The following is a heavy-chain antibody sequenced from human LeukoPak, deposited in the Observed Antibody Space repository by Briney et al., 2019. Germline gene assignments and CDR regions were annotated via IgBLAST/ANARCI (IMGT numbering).Heavy chain of an antibody. D-gene: IGHD3-22*01. CDR1: GFTFSSYA. Sequence: GGSLRLSCAASGFTFSSYAMHWVRQAPGKGLEWVAVISYDGDNKYYADSVKGQFTISRDNSKSTLYLQMDSLRAEDTAVYYCARDGDYYDSAFDYWGQGTLVTVSS. CDR3: ARDGDYYDSAFDY. CDR2: ISYDGDNK. V-gene: IGHV3-30-3*01. J-gene: IGHJ4*02.